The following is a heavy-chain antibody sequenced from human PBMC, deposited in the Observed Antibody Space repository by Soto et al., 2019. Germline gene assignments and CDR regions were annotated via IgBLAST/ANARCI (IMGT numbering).Heavy chain of an antibody. CDR3: ARGGYYYDSSAYYRPFVY. CDR1: GYTFTSYD. D-gene: IGHD3-22*01. J-gene: IGHJ4*02. Sequence: QVQLVQSGAEVKKPGASVKVSCKASGYTFTSYDINWVRQATGQGLEWMGWMNPNSGNTGYAQKFQGRVTMTRSTSISTAYMELSSLRSENTAVYYCARGGYYYDSSAYYRPFVYWGQGTLVTVSS. CDR2: MNPNSGNT. V-gene: IGHV1-8*01.